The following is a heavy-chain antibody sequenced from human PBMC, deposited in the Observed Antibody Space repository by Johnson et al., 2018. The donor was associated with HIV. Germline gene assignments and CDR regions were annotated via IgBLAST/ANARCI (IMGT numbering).Heavy chain of an antibody. CDR2: ISGSGGST. CDR3: AKTSRGSSWFDAFDI. D-gene: IGHD6-13*01. CDR1: GFTVSSNE. V-gene: IGHV3-23*04. J-gene: IGHJ3*02. Sequence: VQLVESGGGVVQPGRSLRLSCAASGFTVSSNEMSWVRQAPGKGLEWVSSISGSGGSTYYADSVKGRFTISRDNSKNTLYLQMNSLRAEDTAVYYCAKTSRGSSWFDAFDIWGQGTMVTVSS.